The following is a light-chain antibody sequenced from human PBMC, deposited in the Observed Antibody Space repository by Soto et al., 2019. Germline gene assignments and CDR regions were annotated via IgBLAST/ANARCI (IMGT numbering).Light chain of an antibody. CDR1: SSDVGGYKY. Sequence: QSALTQPRSVSGSPGHSVIISCTGTSSDVGGYKYVSWYQQHPGEAPKLVIYDVSERPSGVPDRFSGSKSGNTASLTISGLQAEDEADYHCCSYAGSSVWVFGGGTKVTVL. CDR3: CSYAGSSVWV. J-gene: IGLJ3*02. CDR2: DVS. V-gene: IGLV2-11*01.